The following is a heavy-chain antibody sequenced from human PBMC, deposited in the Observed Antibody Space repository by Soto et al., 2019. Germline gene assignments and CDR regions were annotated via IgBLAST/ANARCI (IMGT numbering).Heavy chain of an antibody. D-gene: IGHD3-9*01. CDR1: GFTFSSYD. CDR2: IGTAGDT. Sequence: EVQLVESGGGLVQPGGSLRLSCAASGFTFSSYDMHWVRQATGKGLEWVSAIGTAGDTYYPGSVKGRFTISRENAKNSLYLQMNSLRAEDTAVYYCARVRDAGILSDWGQGTLVTVSS. J-gene: IGHJ4*02. CDR3: ARVRDAGILSD. V-gene: IGHV3-13*01.